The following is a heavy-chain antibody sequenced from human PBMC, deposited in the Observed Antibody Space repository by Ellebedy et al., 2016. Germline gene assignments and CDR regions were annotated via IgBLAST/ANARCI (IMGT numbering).Heavy chain of an antibody. CDR3: ARDDSSGYYTFDY. V-gene: IGHV4-61*02. CDR2: IYTSGST. D-gene: IGHD3-22*01. J-gene: IGHJ4*02. Sequence: SETLSLXXTVSGGSISSGSYYWSWIRQPAGKGLEWIGRIYTSGSTNYNPSLKSRVTMSVDTSKNQFSLKLSSVTAADTAVYYCARDDSSGYYTFDYWGQGTLVTVSS. CDR1: GGSISSGSYY.